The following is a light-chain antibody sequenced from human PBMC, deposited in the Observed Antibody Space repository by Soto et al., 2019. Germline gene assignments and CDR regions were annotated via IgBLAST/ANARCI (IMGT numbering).Light chain of an antibody. CDR1: QSVSSSY. CDR3: HHYGSSSWT. Sequence: EIVLTQSPGTLSLSPGERATLSCRASQSVSSSYLGWYQQKPGQAPRLLISGASGRATGIPDRFSGSGSGTDFTLTISGLEPEDFAVYYCHHYGSSSWTFGQGTKVDIK. J-gene: IGKJ1*01. CDR2: GAS. V-gene: IGKV3-20*01.